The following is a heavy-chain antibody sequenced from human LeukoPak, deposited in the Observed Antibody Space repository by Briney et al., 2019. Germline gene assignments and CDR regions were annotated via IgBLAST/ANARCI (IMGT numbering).Heavy chain of an antibody. CDR2: ISRSSSYI. Sequence: GGSLRLSCAASGFTFNTYSMNWVRQSPGKGLEWVSFISRSSSYIYYADSVKGRFTISRDNAKNSLYLQMNSLRVEDTAVYYCARDPTIYDFSTGYFDYWGQGILVTVSS. J-gene: IGHJ4*02. CDR1: GFTFNTYS. CDR3: ARDPTIYDFSTGYFDY. V-gene: IGHV3-21*06. D-gene: IGHD3-3*01.